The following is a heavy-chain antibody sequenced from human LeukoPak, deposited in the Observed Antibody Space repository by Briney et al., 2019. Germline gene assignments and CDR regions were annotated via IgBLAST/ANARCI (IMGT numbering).Heavy chain of an antibody. V-gene: IGHV1-2*02. CDR3: ARDDRSIAARQGAFDI. CDR1: GYTFTSYG. J-gene: IGHJ3*02. Sequence: ASVKVSCKASGYTFTSYGISWVRQAPGQGLEWMGWINPNSGGTNYAQKFQGRVTMTRDTSISTAYMELSRLRSDDTAVYYCARDDRSIAARQGAFDIWGQGTMVTVSS. CDR2: INPNSGGT. D-gene: IGHD6-6*01.